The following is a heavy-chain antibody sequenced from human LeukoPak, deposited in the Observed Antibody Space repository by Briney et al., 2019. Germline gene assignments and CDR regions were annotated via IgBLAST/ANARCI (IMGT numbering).Heavy chain of an antibody. CDR1: VFTFSSHS. CDR3: AGLVVGTSHWFDP. J-gene: IGHJ5*02. D-gene: IGHD2-15*01. CDR2: ISSTSSTK. V-gene: IGHV3-48*01. Sequence: PGGSLRLSFAAPVFTFSSHSMTWVRQAPGRGLEWISYISSTSSTKYYADSVKGRFTVSIDNVEKSLYLQMNSLRGEDTAVYYCAGLVVGTSHWFDPWGQGTLVTVSS.